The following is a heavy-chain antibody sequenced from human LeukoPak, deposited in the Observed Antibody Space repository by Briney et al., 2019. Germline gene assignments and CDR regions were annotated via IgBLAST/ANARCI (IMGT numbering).Heavy chain of an antibody. Sequence: GGSLRLSCAASGFTFSSYGMTWVRQAPGKGLEWVSTISSSGYSTYYADSVKGRFTISRDNSKNTLYLQLNSLRAEDTAVYYCARRAGDYSHPYDYWGQGTLVTVSS. CDR3: ARRAGDYSHPYDY. V-gene: IGHV3-23*01. J-gene: IGHJ4*02. D-gene: IGHD3-22*01. CDR1: GFTFSSYG. CDR2: ISSSGYST.